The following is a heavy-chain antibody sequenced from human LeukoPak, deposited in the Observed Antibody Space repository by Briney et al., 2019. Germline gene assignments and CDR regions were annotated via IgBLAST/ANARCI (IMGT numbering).Heavy chain of an antibody. CDR1: GGSISSYY. J-gene: IGHJ4*02. CDR3: ARDSGERYYDSSGYLNY. CDR2: IYTSGST. D-gene: IGHD3-22*01. V-gene: IGHV4-4*07. Sequence: SETLSLTCTVSGGSISSYYWSWIRQPAGKGLDWIGRIYTSGSTNYNPSLKSRVTMSVDTSKNQFSLKLSSVTAADTAVYYCARDSGERYYDSSGYLNYWGQGTLVTVSS.